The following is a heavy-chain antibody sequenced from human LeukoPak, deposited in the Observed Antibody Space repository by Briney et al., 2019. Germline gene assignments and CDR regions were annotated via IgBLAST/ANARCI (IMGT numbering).Heavy chain of an antibody. CDR3: ARTLVDYVWGSNRYTGFDY. CDR1: GFSLSTSGVG. Sequence: SGPTLVKPTQTLTLTCTFSGFSLSTSGVGVGWIRQPPGKALEWLALIYWDDDKRYSPSLKSRLTISKDTSKNQVVLTMTNMDPVDTATYYCARTLVDYVWGSNRYTGFDYWGQGTLVTVSS. V-gene: IGHV2-5*02. CDR2: IYWDDDK. J-gene: IGHJ4*02. D-gene: IGHD3-16*02.